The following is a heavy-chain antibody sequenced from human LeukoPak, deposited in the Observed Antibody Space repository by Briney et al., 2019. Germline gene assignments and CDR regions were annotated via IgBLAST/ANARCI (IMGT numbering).Heavy chain of an antibody. CDR2: ISDSGGST. CDR1: GFTFSSYA. D-gene: IGHD2-2*01. V-gene: IGHV3-23*01. J-gene: IGHJ6*04. Sequence: GGSLRLSCAASGFTFSSYAMSWVRQAPGKGLEWVAAISDSGGSTYYADSVRGGFTISRHNSKNTLYLQMTSLRAEDTAVYSCAKAGYCSSTSCPAIEVYYYGMDVWGKGTTVTVSS. CDR3: AKAGYCSSTSCPAIEVYYYGMDV.